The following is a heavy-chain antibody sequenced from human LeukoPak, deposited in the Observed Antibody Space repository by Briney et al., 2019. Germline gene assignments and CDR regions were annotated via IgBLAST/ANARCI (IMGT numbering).Heavy chain of an antibody. CDR3: ATTLAYYDYVWGTHDY. CDR1: GGTFSIYA. Sequence: GASVKVSFKASGGTFSIYAISWVRQAPGQGLEWMGGIIPIFGTANYAQKFQGRVTITADESTSTAYMELSSLRSEDTAVYYCATTLAYYDYVWGTHDYWGQGTLVTVSS. J-gene: IGHJ4*02. V-gene: IGHV1-69*13. CDR2: IIPIFGTA. D-gene: IGHD3-16*01.